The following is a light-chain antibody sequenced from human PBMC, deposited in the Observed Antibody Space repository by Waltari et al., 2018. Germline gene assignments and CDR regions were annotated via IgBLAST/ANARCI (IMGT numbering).Light chain of an antibody. CDR2: DVT. CDR3: CSYIGTHTNWV. V-gene: IGLV2-11*01. CDR1: SSEVGDFNF. J-gene: IGLJ3*02. Sequence: QSALTQPRSVSGSPGQSVTISCTGISSEVGDFNFVSWYQQHPGEAPKPMIYDVTKRPSGVPDRLSGSKSGNTASLTISGLQAEDEANYYCCSYIGTHTNWVFGGGTKLTVL.